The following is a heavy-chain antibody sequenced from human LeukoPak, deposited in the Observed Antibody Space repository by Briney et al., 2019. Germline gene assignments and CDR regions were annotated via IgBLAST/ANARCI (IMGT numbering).Heavy chain of an antibody. CDR3: ARDPLRITIFGVVPNWFDP. CDR1: GYTFTSYY. J-gene: IGHJ5*02. D-gene: IGHD3-3*01. V-gene: IGHV1-46*01. Sequence: ASVKVSCKASGYTFTSYYMHWVRQAPGQGLEWMGIINPSGGSTSYAQKFQGRVTMTRDTSTSTVYMELSSLRSEDTAVYYCARDPLRITIFGVVPNWFDPWGQGTLVTVSS. CDR2: INPSGGST.